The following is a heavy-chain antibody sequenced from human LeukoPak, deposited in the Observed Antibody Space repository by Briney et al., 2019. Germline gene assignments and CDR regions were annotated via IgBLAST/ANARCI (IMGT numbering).Heavy chain of an antibody. J-gene: IGHJ3*02. D-gene: IGHD2-2*01. CDR3: AREGCSSTSCYADDHAFDI. CDR2: ISGSGGAT. CDR1: GFTFSTYA. Sequence: PGGSLRLSCVASGFTFSTYAMNWVRQAPGKGLEWVSAISGSGGATYYADSVKGRFTISRDNSKNTLYLQMNSLRAEDTAVYYCAREGCSSTSCYADDHAFDIWGQGTMVTVSS. V-gene: IGHV3-23*01.